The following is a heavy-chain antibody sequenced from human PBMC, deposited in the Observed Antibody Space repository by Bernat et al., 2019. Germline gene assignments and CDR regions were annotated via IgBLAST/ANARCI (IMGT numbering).Heavy chain of an antibody. CDR2: ISASGGNR. CDR1: GFTFSNYA. CDR3: AKDVSGYSYGYGYYYYYYMDV. V-gene: IGHV3-23*01. Sequence: EVQLLESGGGLVQPGGSLRLSCAASGFTFSNYAMSWVRQAPGKGLEWVSGISASGGNRYYAGSGEGRFTISSDNNKNTLNLKINSLRAEDTAVYYCAKDVSGYSYGYGYYYYYYMDVWAKGTTVTISS. D-gene: IGHD5-18*01. J-gene: IGHJ6*03.